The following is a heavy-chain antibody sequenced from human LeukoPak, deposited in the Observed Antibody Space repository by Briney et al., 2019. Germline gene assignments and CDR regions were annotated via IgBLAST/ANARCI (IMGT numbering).Heavy chain of an antibody. CDR2: IYPGDSDT. J-gene: IGHJ4*02. Sequence: GESLKISCKGSGYRFTTYWIGWVRQMPGKGLEWMGIIYPGDSDTRYSPSFQGQVTISADKSISTAYLQWSSLKASDTAMYYCARANYDILTGYFDYWGQGTLVTVSS. V-gene: IGHV5-51*01. CDR1: GYRFTTYW. D-gene: IGHD3-9*01. CDR3: ARANYDILTGYFDY.